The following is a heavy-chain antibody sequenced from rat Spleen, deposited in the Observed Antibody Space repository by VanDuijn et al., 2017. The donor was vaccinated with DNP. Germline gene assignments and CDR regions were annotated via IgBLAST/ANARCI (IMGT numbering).Heavy chain of an antibody. Sequence: EVQLVESGGGLVQPGRSLKLSCAASGFSFGDYYMAWVRQAPTKGLEWVAYITFDGGNSYYRDSVKGRFTISRDNAKNTLYLQMNSLRSEDMATYYCARPMNYYSGGFAYWGQGTLVTVSS. D-gene: IGHD1-1*01. CDR1: GFSFGDYY. J-gene: IGHJ3*01. CDR2: ITFDGGNS. V-gene: IGHV5-22*01. CDR3: ARPMNYYSGGFAY.